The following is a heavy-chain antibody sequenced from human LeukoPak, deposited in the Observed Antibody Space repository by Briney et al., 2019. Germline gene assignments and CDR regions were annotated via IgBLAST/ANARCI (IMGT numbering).Heavy chain of an antibody. D-gene: IGHD6-19*01. V-gene: IGHV3-21*01. CDR2: ISSSSSYI. CDR3: ARDDRKQWLVRSRYFDY. CDR1: GFTFSSYS. Sequence: GGPLRLSCAASGFTFSSYSMNWVRQAPGKGLEWVSSISSSSSYIYYADSVKGRFTISRDNAKNSLYLQMNSLRAEDTAVYYCARDDRKQWLVRSRYFDYWGQGTLVTVSS. J-gene: IGHJ4*02.